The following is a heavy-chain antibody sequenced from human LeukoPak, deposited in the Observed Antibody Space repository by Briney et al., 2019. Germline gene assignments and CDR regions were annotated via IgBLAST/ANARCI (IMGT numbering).Heavy chain of an antibody. D-gene: IGHD3-22*01. J-gene: IGHJ4*02. CDR3: ARNFGGGDRSGPFY. CDR1: RFTFNDYG. V-gene: IGHV3-20*04. Sequence: GGSLRLSCAASRFTFNDYGMSWVRQAPGKGLEWVSGINWDGGSTAYADSVRGRFTISRDNAKNSLYLQMNSLRAEDTAFYYCARNFGGGDRSGPFYWGQGTLVTVSS. CDR2: INWDGGST.